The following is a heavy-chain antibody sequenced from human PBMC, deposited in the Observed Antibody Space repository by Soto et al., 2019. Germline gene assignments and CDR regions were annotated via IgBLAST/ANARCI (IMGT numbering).Heavy chain of an antibody. CDR2: ISVNGDST. CDR3: VKIAVPGTWVWFDP. Sequence: GESLKISCAASGFTFSAYDMHWVRQTTGKGLEFVSAISVNGDSTYYADSVKGRFTISRDNSKSTLYLQMSSLRTEDTAVYYCVKIAVPGTWVWFDPWGQGALVTVSS. V-gene: IGHV3-64D*06. CDR1: GFTFSAYD. D-gene: IGHD6-19*01. J-gene: IGHJ5*02.